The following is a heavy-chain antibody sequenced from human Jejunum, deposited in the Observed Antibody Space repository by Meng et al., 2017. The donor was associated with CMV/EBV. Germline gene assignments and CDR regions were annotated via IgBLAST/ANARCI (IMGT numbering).Heavy chain of an antibody. CDR3: LRGGAGSTYGQFDY. CDR1: GFTLGNYG. V-gene: IGHV3-74*01. D-gene: IGHD3-10*01. Sequence: SGFTLGNYGMHWVRQAPGKGLVWVSHIKTDGSSTSYADSVKDRFTISRDNAKNTLYLQMNSLRVEDTAVYYCLRGGAGSTYGQFDYWGQGTVVTVSS. J-gene: IGHJ4*02. CDR2: IKTDGSST.